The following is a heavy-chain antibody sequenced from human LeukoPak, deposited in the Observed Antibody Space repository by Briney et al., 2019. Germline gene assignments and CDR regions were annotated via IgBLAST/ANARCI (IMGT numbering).Heavy chain of an antibody. V-gene: IGHV4-34*09. CDR2: INHSGST. Sequence: PSETLSLTCAVYGGSFSGYYWSWIRQPPGKGLEWIGEINHSGSTYYNPSLKSRVTISVDTSKNQFSLKLSSVTAADTAVYYCARDPRRAYSSSSVPNWGQGTLVTVSS. CDR1: GGSFSGYY. CDR3: ARDPRRAYSSSSVPN. J-gene: IGHJ4*02. D-gene: IGHD6-6*01.